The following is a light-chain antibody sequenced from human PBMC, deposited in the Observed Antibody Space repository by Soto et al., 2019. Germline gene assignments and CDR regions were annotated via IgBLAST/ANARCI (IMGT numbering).Light chain of an antibody. Sequence: QSVLTQPASVSGSPGQSITISCTGTSSDVGGYNYVSWYQQHPGKGPKLMIYEVSNRPSGVSNRFSGSKSGNTASLTISGLQAEDEADYYCSSYTSSSTLWVFGGGTKVTVL. J-gene: IGLJ3*02. V-gene: IGLV2-14*01. CDR3: SSYTSSSTLWV. CDR1: SSDVGGYNY. CDR2: EVS.